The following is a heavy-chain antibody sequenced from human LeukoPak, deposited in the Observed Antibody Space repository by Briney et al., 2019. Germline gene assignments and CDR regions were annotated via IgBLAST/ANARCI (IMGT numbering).Heavy chain of an antibody. D-gene: IGHD5-18*01. CDR3: ARDLDTNRWVTFDY. CDR1: GGSFSGYY. J-gene: IGHJ4*02. Sequence: SETLSLTCAVYGGSFSGYYWSWIRQPPGKGLEWIGSIYYSGSTYYNPSLKSRVTISVDTSKNQVSLNLTSMNAADTAVYYCARDLDTNRWVTFDYWGQGALVTVSS. V-gene: IGHV4-34*11. CDR2: IYYSGST.